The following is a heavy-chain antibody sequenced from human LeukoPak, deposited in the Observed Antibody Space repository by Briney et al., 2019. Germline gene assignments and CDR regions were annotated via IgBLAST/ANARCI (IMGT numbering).Heavy chain of an antibody. CDR3: ARLSGYFYRY. D-gene: IGHD3-16*02. CDR2: INHSGST. Sequence: PSETLSLTCAVYGGSFSGYYWSWIRQPPGKGLEWIGEINHSGSTNYNPSLKSRVTISVDTSKNQFSLKLSSATAADTAVYYCARLSGYFYRYWGQGTLVTVSS. V-gene: IGHV4-34*01. J-gene: IGHJ4*02. CDR1: GGSFSGYY.